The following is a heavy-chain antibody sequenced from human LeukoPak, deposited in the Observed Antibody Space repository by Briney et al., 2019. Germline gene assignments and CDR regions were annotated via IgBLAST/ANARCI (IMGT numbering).Heavy chain of an antibody. CDR2: IYPGDSDT. CDR1: GFTFDDYG. Sequence: EPGGSLRLSCAASGFTFDDYGMSWVRQMPGKGLEWMGIIYPGDSDTRYSPSFQGQVTISADKSIGTAYLQWSSLKASDTAMYYCARPVVRGVMSAFDIWGQGTMVTVSS. V-gene: IGHV5-51*01. D-gene: IGHD3-10*01. CDR3: ARPVVRGVMSAFDI. J-gene: IGHJ3*02.